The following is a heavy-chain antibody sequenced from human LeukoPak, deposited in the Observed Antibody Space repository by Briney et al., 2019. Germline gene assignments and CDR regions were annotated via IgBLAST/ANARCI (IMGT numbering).Heavy chain of an antibody. CDR2: ISYDGSNK. CDR3: ARDLARYSSGWLGDY. D-gene: IGHD6-19*01. CDR1: GFTFSSYA. V-gene: IGHV3-30*04. J-gene: IGHJ4*02. Sequence: GGSLRLSCAASGFTFSSYAMHWVRQAPGKGLEWVAVISYDGSNKYYADSVKGRFTISRDNSKNTLYLQMNSLRAEDTAVYYCARDLARYSSGWLGDYWGQGTLVTVYS.